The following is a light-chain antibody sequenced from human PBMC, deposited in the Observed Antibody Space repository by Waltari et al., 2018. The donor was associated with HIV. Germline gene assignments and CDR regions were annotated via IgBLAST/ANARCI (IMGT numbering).Light chain of an antibody. J-gene: IGLJ2*01. CDR1: TSNLGSNY. Sequence: SVVTHPPFASGTPGPRVTISCSGNTSNLGSNYVFLYQHLPGTAPKRLIHRNDQRPSGVPDRFSGSTAGTSASLAISGLRSEDEADYYCVTWDDSLRGVVFGGGTKVAVL. V-gene: IGLV1-47*01. CDR2: RND. CDR3: VTWDDSLRGVV.